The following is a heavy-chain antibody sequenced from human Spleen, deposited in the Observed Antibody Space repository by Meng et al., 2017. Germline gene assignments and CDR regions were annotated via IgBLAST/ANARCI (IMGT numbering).Heavy chain of an antibody. V-gene: IGHV4-4*02. D-gene: IGHD6-6*01. Sequence: QAQLQEAGPGLVEPSGTLSLTWPVSGGSISSSNWWGWLRQPPGKGLEWIGEMYHTGSPNYNPSLKSRVTFSVDKSKNEFSLKLSSVTAADTAVYYCARVGGGSSSFFWFDPWGQGTLVTVSS. CDR3: ARVGGGSSSFFWFDP. J-gene: IGHJ5*02. CDR1: GGSISSSNW. CDR2: MYHTGSP.